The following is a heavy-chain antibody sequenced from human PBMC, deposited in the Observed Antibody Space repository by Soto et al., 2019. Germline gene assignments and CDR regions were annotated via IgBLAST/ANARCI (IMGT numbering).Heavy chain of an antibody. Sequence: EVQLVESGGTLVQPGGSLRLSCAASRFTFSSYSMNWVRQAPGKGLEWVSYISNGGNTIYYADSVKGRFTISRDNAKNSLYLRMNSLRDEDSAVYYCARGNYYDRSGYRYYIDYWGQGTLVTVSS. D-gene: IGHD3-22*01. CDR3: ARGNYYDRSGYRYYIDY. CDR1: RFTFSSYS. CDR2: ISNGGNTI. V-gene: IGHV3-48*02. J-gene: IGHJ4*02.